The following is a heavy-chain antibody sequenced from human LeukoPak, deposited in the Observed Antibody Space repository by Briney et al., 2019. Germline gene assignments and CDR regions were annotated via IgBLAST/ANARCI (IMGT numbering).Heavy chain of an antibody. Sequence: GASVNVSCKASGYTFTIYDINWVRQATGQGLEWMGWMNPNSGNTGYAQKFQGRVTMTRNTSISTAYMELSSLRSEDTAVYYCARGTSGYYAPLDVFDIWGQGTMVTVSP. J-gene: IGHJ3*02. D-gene: IGHD3-3*01. CDR3: ARGTSGYYAPLDVFDI. V-gene: IGHV1-8*01. CDR2: MNPNSGNT. CDR1: GYTFTIYD.